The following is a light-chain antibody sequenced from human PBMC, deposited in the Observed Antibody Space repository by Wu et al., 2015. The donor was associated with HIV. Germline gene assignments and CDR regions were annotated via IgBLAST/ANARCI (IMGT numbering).Light chain of an antibody. CDR3: QQFEF. CDR1: QSGNS. Sequence: EVVLTQSPGTLSLSPGESATLFCKVSQSGNSLTWIQKRRGQAPRLLIYDSSRRASGIPDRFIGSGSGTDFFLTIRSVLREDFAVYFCQQFEFFGLGTXLEI. V-gene: IGKV3D-20*02. CDR2: DSS. J-gene: IGKJ2*01.